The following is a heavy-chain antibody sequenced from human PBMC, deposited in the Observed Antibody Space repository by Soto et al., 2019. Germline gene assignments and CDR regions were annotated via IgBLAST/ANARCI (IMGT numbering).Heavy chain of an antibody. D-gene: IGHD3-22*01. Sequence: PGGSLRLSCAASGFTFSSYAMSWVRQAPGKGLEWVSAISGSGGSTYYADSVKGRFTISRDNSKNTLYLQMNSLRAEDTAVYYCAKTSTPPSYYDRSGQHLLAKYYFDYWGQGTLGTVSS. CDR3: AKTSTPPSYYDRSGQHLLAKYYFDY. CDR2: ISGSGGST. J-gene: IGHJ4*02. CDR1: GFTFSSYA. V-gene: IGHV3-23*01.